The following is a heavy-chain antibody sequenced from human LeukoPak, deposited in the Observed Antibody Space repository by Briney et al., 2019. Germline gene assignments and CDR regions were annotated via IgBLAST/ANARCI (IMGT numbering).Heavy chain of an antibody. Sequence: GRSLRLSCVASGFTFSSYAMHWVRQAPGKRLEWVAVISYDGSNKYYADSVKGRFTISRDNSKNTLYLQMNSLRAEDTAVYYCARTREQWQVLDYWGQGTLVTVSS. V-gene: IGHV3-30-3*01. CDR3: ARTREQWQVLDY. CDR2: ISYDGSNK. CDR1: GFTFSSYA. J-gene: IGHJ4*02. D-gene: IGHD6-19*01.